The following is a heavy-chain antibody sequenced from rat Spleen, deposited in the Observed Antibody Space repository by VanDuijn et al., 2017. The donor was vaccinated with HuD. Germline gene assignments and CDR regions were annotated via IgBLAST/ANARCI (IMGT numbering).Heavy chain of an antibody. J-gene: IGHJ2*01. Sequence: QVQLKESGPGLVQPSQTLSLTCTVSGFSLTSYNVHWVRQSTGKGLEWMGIIWTGGNTRYNSALKSRLSISRDTSKSQVFLRMNSLQTEDTAMYFCASGILDFWGQGVMVTVSS. D-gene: IGHD1-4*01. CDR1: GFSLTSYN. CDR3: ASGILDF. CDR2: IWTGGNT. V-gene: IGHV2-30*01.